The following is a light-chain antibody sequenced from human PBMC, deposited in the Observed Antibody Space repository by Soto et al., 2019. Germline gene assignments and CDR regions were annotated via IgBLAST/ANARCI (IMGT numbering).Light chain of an antibody. CDR3: QQYESSPLT. Sequence: EIVLTQSPDTLSLSPGERATLSCRASQSVSSALLAWYQQKPDQAPRLLIYRASTRATGIPDRFTGSGSGTDFTLTISGLEPEDFAVYYCQQYESSPLTFGGGTKVEIK. CDR1: QSVSSAL. CDR2: RAS. J-gene: IGKJ4*01. V-gene: IGKV3-20*01.